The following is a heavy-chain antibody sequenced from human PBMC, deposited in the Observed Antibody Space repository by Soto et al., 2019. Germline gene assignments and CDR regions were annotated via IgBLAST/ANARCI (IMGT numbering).Heavy chain of an antibody. V-gene: IGHV3-30-3*01. D-gene: IGHD1-20*01. CDR2: VSFDGSNK. J-gene: IGHJ4*02. Sequence: QGQLVESGGGVVQPGRSLRLSCAASGFTFSTHAMHWVRQAPGKGLECVAIVSFDGSNKYYADSVKGRFTISRDNSKNTLYLQMSGLTPEDTAVYYCARDQTGITTTGGGRIDHWGQGTLVTVSS. CDR1: GFTFSTHA. CDR3: ARDQTGITTTGGGRIDH.